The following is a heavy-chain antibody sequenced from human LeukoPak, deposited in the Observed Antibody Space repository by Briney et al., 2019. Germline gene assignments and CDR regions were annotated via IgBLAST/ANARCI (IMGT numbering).Heavy chain of an antibody. CDR1: GFTFSSYG. CDR2: ITGSGGST. D-gene: IGHD2-8*01. CDR3: AKDRNVLHAFDI. J-gene: IGHJ3*02. Sequence: GGSLRLSCAASGFTFSSYGMSWVRQAPGKGLEWVSGITGSGGSTYYADSVKGRFIISRDNSKNTLYLQMNSLRAEDTAVYYCAKDRNVLHAFDIWGQGTMVTVSS. V-gene: IGHV3-23*01.